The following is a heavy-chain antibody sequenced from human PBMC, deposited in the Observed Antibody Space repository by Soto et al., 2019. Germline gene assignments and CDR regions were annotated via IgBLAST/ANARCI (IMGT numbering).Heavy chain of an antibody. V-gene: IGHV4-59*01. CDR1: GGSISNYY. D-gene: IGHD6-19*01. CDR2: IYYTGST. J-gene: IGHJ4*02. CDR3: ASGRVFSQSLTHPFDY. Sequence: SETLSLTCTIPGGSISNYYWNWIRQPPGKGLEWIGYIYYTGSTNYNPSLQSRVTISVDMSKNQFSLKLNSVTAADTAVYYCASGRVFSQSLTHPFDYWGQGTLVTVSS.